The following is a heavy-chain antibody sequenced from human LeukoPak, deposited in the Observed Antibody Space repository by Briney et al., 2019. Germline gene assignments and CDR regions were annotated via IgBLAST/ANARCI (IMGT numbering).Heavy chain of an antibody. CDR1: GFTFYDYA. Sequence: GGSLRLSYAASGFTFYDYAMHWLRQAPGKGLEWVSSISTNSGSMDYADSMKGRFVISRDNAKNSLYLQMNSLRPEDTALYYCAKTTGTNDAFDIWGQGTMVTVSS. CDR2: ISTNSGSM. CDR3: AKTTGTNDAFDI. V-gene: IGHV3-9*01. J-gene: IGHJ3*02. D-gene: IGHD1-1*01.